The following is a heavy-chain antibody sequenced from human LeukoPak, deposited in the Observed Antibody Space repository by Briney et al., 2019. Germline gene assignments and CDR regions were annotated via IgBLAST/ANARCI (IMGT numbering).Heavy chain of an antibody. D-gene: IGHD2-21*01. Sequence: GGSLRLSCAASGFSLSSYAMSWVRQAPGKGLEWVSAISSTDAGTYHADSVRGQFTISRDSSKNTLYLQMNSLRAEDAAVYYCAKAPVTSCRGAYCYPFDYWGQGTLVTVSS. CDR2: ISSTDAGT. CDR3: AKAPVTSCRGAYCYPFDY. J-gene: IGHJ4*02. CDR1: GFSLSSYA. V-gene: IGHV3-23*01.